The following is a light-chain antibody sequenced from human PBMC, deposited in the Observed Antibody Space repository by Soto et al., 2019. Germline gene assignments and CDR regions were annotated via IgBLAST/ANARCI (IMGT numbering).Light chain of an antibody. V-gene: IGKV3-15*01. CDR2: GAS. CDR1: QSVSSN. CDR3: QKFNKWPWT. Sequence: EIVLTQSPGTLVLSPGDRATLSCRASQSVSSNLAWYQQKPGQAPRLLIYGASTRATGVPPRFSGSGSGTEFTLTISSLQSEDFAVYYCQKFNKWPWTFGQGTKVDIK. J-gene: IGKJ1*01.